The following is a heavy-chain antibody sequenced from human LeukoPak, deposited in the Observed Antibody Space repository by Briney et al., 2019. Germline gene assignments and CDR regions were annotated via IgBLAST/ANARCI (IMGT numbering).Heavy chain of an antibody. J-gene: IGHJ4*02. CDR3: XXXXXXVXXY. Sequence: GSIXXRSHYWGWIRQPPXXXLEWIGSIYHSGSTXYNPSLKSRVTISVXTSKXQFSLKLSTVTAADTAVDYXXXXXXXVXXYWXQGXXXXVSS. CDR2: IYHSGST. V-gene: IGHV4-39*03. CDR1: GSIXXRSHY.